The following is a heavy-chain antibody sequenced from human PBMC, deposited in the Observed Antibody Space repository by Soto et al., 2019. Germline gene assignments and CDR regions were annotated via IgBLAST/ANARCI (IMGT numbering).Heavy chain of an antibody. D-gene: IGHD6-19*01. V-gene: IGHV1-69*13. CDR1: GGTFSSYA. Sequence: ASVNVSCKASGGTFSSYAISWVRQAPGQGLEWMGGIIPIFGTANYAQKFQGRVTITADESTSTAYMELSSLRSEDTAVYYCARKKFAVAGLDAFDIWGQGTMVTVSS. CDR3: ARKKFAVAGLDAFDI. CDR2: IIPIFGTA. J-gene: IGHJ3*02.